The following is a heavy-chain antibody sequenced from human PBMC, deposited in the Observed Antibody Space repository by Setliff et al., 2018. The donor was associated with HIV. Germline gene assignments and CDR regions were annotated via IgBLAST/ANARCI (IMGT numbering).Heavy chain of an antibody. D-gene: IGHD3-10*02. V-gene: IGHV3-23*01. CDR3: AKVLLFGVDVFDI. J-gene: IGHJ3*02. Sequence: GGLRLSCAASELTFSNYAMTWVRQAPGKGLEWVSSLSGSGGSTYYADSVKGRFTISKDNSKNTLYLQMTSLRDEDTAVYYCAKVLLFGVDVFDIWGQGTMVTVSS. CDR1: ELTFSNYA. CDR2: LSGSGGST.